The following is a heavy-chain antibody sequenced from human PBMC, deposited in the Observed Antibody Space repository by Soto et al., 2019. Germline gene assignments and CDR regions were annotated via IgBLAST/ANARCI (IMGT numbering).Heavy chain of an antibody. J-gene: IGHJ6*02. CDR2: INAGNVNT. CDR3: TREGSAPYYYYGMDA. D-gene: IGHD3-10*01. Sequence: ASVKVSCKASGGTFSSYTISWVRQAPGQRLEWMGWINAGNVNTNYAQNLQGRVIMTADTSTSTAYMELRSLRSDDTAIYYCTREGSAPYYYYGMDAWGQGTTVTVSS. V-gene: IGHV1-18*01. CDR1: GGTFSSYT.